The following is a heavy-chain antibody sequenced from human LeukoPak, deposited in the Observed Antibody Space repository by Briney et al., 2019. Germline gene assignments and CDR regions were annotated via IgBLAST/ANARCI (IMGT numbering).Heavy chain of an antibody. D-gene: IGHD3-3*01. V-gene: IGHV4-39*07. Sequence: SETLSLTCTVSGGSITTTTYYWGWIRQPPGKGLEWIGEINHSGSTNYNPSLKSRVTISVDTSKNQFSLKLSSVTAADTAVYYCARARNYDFWSGYRPGIFDPWGQGTLVTVSS. CDR3: ARARNYDFWSGYRPGIFDP. J-gene: IGHJ5*02. CDR2: INHSGST. CDR1: GGSITTTTYY.